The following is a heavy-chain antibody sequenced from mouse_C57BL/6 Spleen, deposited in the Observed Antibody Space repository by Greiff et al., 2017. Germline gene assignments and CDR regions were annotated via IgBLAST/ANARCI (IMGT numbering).Heavy chain of an antibody. D-gene: IGHD1-1*01. CDR2: INPSSGYT. CDR1: GYTFTSYW. V-gene: IGHV1-7*01. J-gene: IGHJ1*03. CDR3: ARSPYNYYGSSLYWYFDV. Sequence: QVQLKQSGAELAKPGASVTLSCKASGYTFTSYWMHWVKQRPGQGLEWIGYINPSSGYTKYNQKFKDKATLTADKSSSTAYMQLSSLTYEDSAVYYCARSPYNYYGSSLYWYFDVWGTGTTVTVSS.